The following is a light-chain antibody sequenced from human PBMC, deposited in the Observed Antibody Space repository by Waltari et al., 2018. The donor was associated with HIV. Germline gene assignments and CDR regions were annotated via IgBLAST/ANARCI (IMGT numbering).Light chain of an antibody. Sequence: AIQLTQSPCSLSASVGDRVTITCRASQGIRNALAWYQQKPGRPPKLLIYDASTLEGGIPSRFSGSFSGTDFNLTISNLQPEDSATYYCQQFRTYPRTFGQGATLEI. V-gene: IGKV1-13*02. J-gene: IGKJ2*01. CDR2: DAS. CDR1: QGIRNA. CDR3: QQFRTYPRT.